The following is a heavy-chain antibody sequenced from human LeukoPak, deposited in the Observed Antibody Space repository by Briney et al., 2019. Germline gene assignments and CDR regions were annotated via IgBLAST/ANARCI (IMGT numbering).Heavy chain of an antibody. CDR3: ARGGSPYYYDSSGYYFLDY. CDR1: GGSFSGYY. CDR2: INHSGST. D-gene: IGHD3-22*01. Sequence: PSETLSLTCAVYGGSFSGYYWSWIRQPPGKGLEWIGEINHSGSTNYNPSLKSRVTISVDTSKNQFPLKLSSVTAADTAVYYCARGGSPYYYDSSGYYFLDYWGQGTLVTVSS. J-gene: IGHJ4*02. V-gene: IGHV4-34*01.